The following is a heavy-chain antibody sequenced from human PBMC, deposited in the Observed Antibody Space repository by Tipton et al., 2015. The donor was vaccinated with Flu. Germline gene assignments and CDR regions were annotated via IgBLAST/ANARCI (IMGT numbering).Heavy chain of an antibody. CDR2: IYSGGST. D-gene: IGHD2/OR15-2a*01. J-gene: IGHJ4*02. CDR1: GFSVRSNH. V-gene: IGHV3-53*01. Sequence: QLVQSGGGLMQPGGSLRLSCGASGFSVRSNHLSWVRQAPGTGLECVSVIYSGGSTYYADSVRGRFTISRDNSRDTVYLQMNSLRAEDTAVYYCARGRGDCVTTTCLLPFDFWGQGTLVTVSS. CDR3: ARGRGDCVTTTCLLPFDF.